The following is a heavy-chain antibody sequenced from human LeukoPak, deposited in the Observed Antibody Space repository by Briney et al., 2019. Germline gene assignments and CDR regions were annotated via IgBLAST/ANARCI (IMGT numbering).Heavy chain of an antibody. CDR2: ISGSGGST. V-gene: IGHV3-23*01. J-gene: IGHJ4*02. D-gene: IGHD5-18*01. CDR1: GFTFSSYA. Sequence: GGSLRLSCAASGFTFSSYAMSWVRQAPGKGLEWVSAISGSGGSTYYADSVKGRFTISRDNSKNTLYLQMNSLRAEDTAMYYCAKDPYSYGSYFDYWGQGTLVTVSS. CDR3: AKDPYSYGSYFDY.